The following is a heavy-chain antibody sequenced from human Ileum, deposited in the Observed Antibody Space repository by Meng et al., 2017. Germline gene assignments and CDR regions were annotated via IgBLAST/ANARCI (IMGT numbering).Heavy chain of an antibody. CDR1: NGSLTNVNNY. Sequence: QGQLQESGSGLVKPSQTLSLTCRVSNGSLTNVNNYWNWIRQAPGQALEHIGYIYYDGSSYATPSLKSRVTMSIDTSTNQFSLRLDSVTAADTAVYYCAREFYVDTAMVIDSWGPGALVTVSS. D-gene: IGHD5-18*01. CDR2: IYYDGSS. J-gene: IGHJ4*02. V-gene: IGHV4-30-4*01. CDR3: AREFYVDTAMVIDS.